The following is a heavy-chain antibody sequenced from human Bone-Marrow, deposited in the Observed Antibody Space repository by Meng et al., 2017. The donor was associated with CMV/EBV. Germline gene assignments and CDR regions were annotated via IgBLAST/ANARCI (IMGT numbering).Heavy chain of an antibody. J-gene: IGHJ4*02. CDR3: ARTQPGPYYYDFWSGCLDY. D-gene: IGHD3-3*01. CDR1: GYTFTSYG. Sequence: ASVKVSCKASGYTFTSYGISWVRQAPGQGLEWMGWISAYNGNTNYAQKLQGRVTMTTDTSTSTAYMELRSLRSDDTAVYYCARTQPGPYYYDFWSGCLDYWGRGTLVTGSS. CDR2: ISAYNGNT. V-gene: IGHV1-18*01.